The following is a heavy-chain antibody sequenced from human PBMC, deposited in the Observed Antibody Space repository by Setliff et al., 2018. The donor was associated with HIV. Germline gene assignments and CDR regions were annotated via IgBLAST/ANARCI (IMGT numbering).Heavy chain of an antibody. V-gene: IGHV1-69*13. J-gene: IGHJ6*03. CDR1: GGSFSDSA. D-gene: IGHD3-10*02. CDR2: IIPIFNTA. Sequence: GASVKVSCKASGGSFSDSAVSWVRQAPGQGLEWMGGIIPIFNTANYAQKFQGRVTITADESTSTAYMELSSLRSEDTAVYYCARIVRPSYYYYYMDVWGKGTTVTVSS. CDR3: ARIVRPSYYYYYMDV.